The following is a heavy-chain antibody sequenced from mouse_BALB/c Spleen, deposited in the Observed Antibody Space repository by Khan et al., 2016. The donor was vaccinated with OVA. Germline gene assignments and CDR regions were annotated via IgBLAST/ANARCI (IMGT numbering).Heavy chain of an antibody. CDR1: GFNIKDTY. CDR2: IDPANGNT. Sequence: MQLEESGAELVKPGASVKLSCTASGFNIKDTYMHWVKQRPEQGLEWIGRIDPANGNTKYDPKFQGKATITADTSSNTAYLQLSSLTSEDTAVYYWASLRNYYAMDYWGQGTSVTVSS. V-gene: IGHV14-3*02. J-gene: IGHJ4*01. CDR3: ASLRNYYAMDY. D-gene: IGHD1-1*01.